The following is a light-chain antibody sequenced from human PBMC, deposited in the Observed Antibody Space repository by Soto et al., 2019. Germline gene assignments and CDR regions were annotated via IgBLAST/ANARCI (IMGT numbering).Light chain of an antibody. J-gene: IGKJ1*01. Sequence: EIVMMQSPATLSVSPGERATLSCRASQSISSNLAWYQQKPGRAPRLLIYGASTRATGIPARFSGSGSGTDFTLTISSLQSEDFAVYFCQQYNIWPQTFGQGTKVDIK. CDR1: QSISSN. V-gene: IGKV3-15*01. CDR3: QQYNIWPQT. CDR2: GAS.